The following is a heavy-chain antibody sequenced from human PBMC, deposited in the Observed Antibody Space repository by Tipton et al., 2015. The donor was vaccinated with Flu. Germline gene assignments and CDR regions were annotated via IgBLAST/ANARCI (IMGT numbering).Heavy chain of an antibody. J-gene: IGHJ4*02. V-gene: IGHV4-34*01. CDR3: ATPRRRYGSCWYYFDV. CDR1: GGSFSGYY. Sequence: TLSLTCAVYGGSFSGYYWSWIRQPPGKGLEWIGEINHSGSTNYNPSLKSRVTISVDTSKNQFSLKLSSVTAADTAVYYCATPRRRYGSCWYYFDVWGQGTLVTVSS. CDR2: INHSGST. D-gene: IGHD6-19*01.